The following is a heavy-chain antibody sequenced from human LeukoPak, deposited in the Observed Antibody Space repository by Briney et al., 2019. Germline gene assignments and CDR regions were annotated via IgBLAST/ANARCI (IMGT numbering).Heavy chain of an antibody. V-gene: IGHV3-48*03. CDR3: ARVHYYDSSGCHDY. CDR2: ISSSGSTI. J-gene: IGHJ4*02. Sequence: QPGGSLRLSCAASGFTFNIYEINWVRQAPGKGLEWVSYISSSGSTIYYADSVKGRFTISRDNAKNSLYLQMNSLRAEDTAVYYCARVHYYDSSGCHDYWGQGTLVTVSS. D-gene: IGHD3-22*01. CDR1: GFTFNIYE.